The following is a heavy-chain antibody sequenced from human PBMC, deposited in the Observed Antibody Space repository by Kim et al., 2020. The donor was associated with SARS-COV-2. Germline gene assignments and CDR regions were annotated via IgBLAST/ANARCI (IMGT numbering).Heavy chain of an antibody. Sequence: KFQGRVTITRDTSASTAYMELSSLRSEDTAVYYCARDLRRLITMVRGVHGMDVWGQGTTVTVSS. D-gene: IGHD3-10*01. V-gene: IGHV1-3*01. J-gene: IGHJ6*02. CDR3: ARDLRRLITMVRGVHGMDV.